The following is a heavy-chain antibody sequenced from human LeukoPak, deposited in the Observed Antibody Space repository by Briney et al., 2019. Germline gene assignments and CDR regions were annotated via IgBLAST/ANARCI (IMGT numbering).Heavy chain of an antibody. Sequence: GGSLRLSCAASGFTFSSYAMSWVRQAPGKGLEWVSAISGSGGSTYYADSVKGRFTISRDNSKNTLYLQMNSLRAEDTAVYYCARGASYYYDSSGSRDFDYWGQGTLVTVSS. CDR2: ISGSGGST. D-gene: IGHD3-22*01. CDR1: GFTFSSYA. V-gene: IGHV3-23*01. CDR3: ARGASYYYDSSGSRDFDY. J-gene: IGHJ4*02.